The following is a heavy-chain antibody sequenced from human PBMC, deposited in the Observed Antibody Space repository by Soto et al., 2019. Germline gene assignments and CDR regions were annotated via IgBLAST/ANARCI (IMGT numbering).Heavy chain of an antibody. V-gene: IGHV4-31*03. CDR2: IYYSGST. D-gene: IGHD3-22*01. CDR1: GGSISSGGYY. CDR3: ARLFTSSGSSDY. Sequence: SETLSLTCTVSGGSISSGGYYWSWIRQHPGKGLEWIGYIYYSGSTYYNPSLKSRVTISVDTSKNQFSLKLSSVTAADTAVYYCARLFTSSGSSDYWGQGTLVTVSS. J-gene: IGHJ4*02.